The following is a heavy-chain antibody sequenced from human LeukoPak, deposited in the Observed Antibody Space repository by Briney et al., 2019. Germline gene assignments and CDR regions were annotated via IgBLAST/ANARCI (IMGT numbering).Heavy chain of an antibody. Sequence: PGGSLGLSCAASGVTISSNYMSWVRQAPGKGLEWVSVIYSGGSTYYADSVKGRFTISRDNSKNTLYLQMNSLRAEDTAVYYCARDVNRASWYFDLWGRGTLVTVSS. V-gene: IGHV3-53*01. CDR1: GVTISSNY. D-gene: IGHD3-16*02. CDR3: ARDVNRASWYFDL. CDR2: IYSGGST. J-gene: IGHJ2*01.